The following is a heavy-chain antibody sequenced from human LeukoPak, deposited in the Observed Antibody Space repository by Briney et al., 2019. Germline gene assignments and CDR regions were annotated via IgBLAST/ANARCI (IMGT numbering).Heavy chain of an antibody. Sequence: GASVKVSCKASGYTFTSYAMNWVRQAPGQGLEWMGWINTNTGNPTYAQGFTGRFVFSLDTSVSTAYLQISSLKAEDTAVYYCAGWGAYCGGDCFLEFVDWGQGTLVTVSS. CDR1: GYTFTSYA. CDR3: AGWGAYCGGDCFLEFVD. CDR2: INTNTGNP. V-gene: IGHV7-4-1*02. D-gene: IGHD2-21*02. J-gene: IGHJ4*02.